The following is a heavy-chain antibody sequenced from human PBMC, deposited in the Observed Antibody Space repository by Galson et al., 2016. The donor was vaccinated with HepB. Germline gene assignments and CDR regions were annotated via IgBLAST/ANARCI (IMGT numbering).Heavy chain of an antibody. CDR1: GFSFNSYG. CDR2: IWYDGNNK. CDR3: AREHNDYLDY. V-gene: IGHV3-33*01. Sequence: SLRLSCAASGFSFNSYGMHWVRQAPGKGLEWLAVIWYDGNNKYFADSVKGRFTISRDNSKDTLYLQLSSLRAEDTAVYYCAREHNDYLDYWGQGTLVTVSS. D-gene: IGHD2-8*01. J-gene: IGHJ4*02.